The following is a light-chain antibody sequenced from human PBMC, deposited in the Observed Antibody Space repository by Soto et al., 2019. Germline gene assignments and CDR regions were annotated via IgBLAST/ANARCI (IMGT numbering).Light chain of an antibody. CDR2: DAS. J-gene: IGKJ5*01. Sequence: DIVLPQSPYTLSFSTGQRAALSCSSSQSVSNFLAWYQQKPGQAPRLLIYDASNRATGIPARFSGSGSGTDFTLTIRSLEPEDFAIYYCHQRDNGPLTPVGHGTRLEIK. CDR1: QSVSNF. V-gene: IGKV3-11*01. CDR3: HQRDNGPLTP.